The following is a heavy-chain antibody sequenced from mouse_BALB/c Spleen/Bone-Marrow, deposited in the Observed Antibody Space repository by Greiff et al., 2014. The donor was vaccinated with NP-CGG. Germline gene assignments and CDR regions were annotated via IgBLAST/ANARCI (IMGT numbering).Heavy chain of an antibody. J-gene: IGHJ3*01. CDR3: ASYYYGSSSFAY. CDR1: GFNIKDTY. CDR2: IDPANGNT. V-gene: IGHV14-3*02. D-gene: IGHD1-1*01. Sequence: EVQLQESGAELVKPGASVKLSCTASGFNIKDTYMHWVKQRPEQGLEWIGRIDPANGNTKYDPKFQGKATITADTSSNTAYLQLSRLTSEDTAVYYCASYYYGSSSFAYWGQGTLVTVSA.